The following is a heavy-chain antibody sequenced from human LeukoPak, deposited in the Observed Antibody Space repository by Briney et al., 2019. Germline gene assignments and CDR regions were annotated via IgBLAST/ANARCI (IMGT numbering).Heavy chain of an antibody. V-gene: IGHV4-4*02. D-gene: IGHD6-13*01. CDR3: ARDVSSSEGDFDY. CDR2: VNLQGST. Sequence: PSETLSLSCGVSGGSISDTNWWTWFRQPPGKGLEWIGEVNLQGSTNYNPSLKGRVAISVDKSENHISLKLTSVTAADTAVYYCARDVSSSEGDFDYWGQGTLVTVSS. J-gene: IGHJ4*02. CDR1: GGSISDTNW.